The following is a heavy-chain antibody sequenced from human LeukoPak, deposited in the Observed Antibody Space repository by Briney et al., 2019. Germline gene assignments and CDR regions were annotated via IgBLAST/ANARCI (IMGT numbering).Heavy chain of an antibody. CDR2: IYTGGTT. CDR3: ARKCSGGSCYGAFDI. J-gene: IGHJ3*02. Sequence: GGSLRLSCAVSGSTVSSNYVNWVRQAPGKGLEWVSVIYTGGTTYYADSVKGRFTISRDNSKNTLYLQMNSLRAEDTAVYFCARKCSGGSCYGAFDIWGQGTMVTVSS. CDR1: GSTVSSNY. V-gene: IGHV3-66*01. D-gene: IGHD2-15*01.